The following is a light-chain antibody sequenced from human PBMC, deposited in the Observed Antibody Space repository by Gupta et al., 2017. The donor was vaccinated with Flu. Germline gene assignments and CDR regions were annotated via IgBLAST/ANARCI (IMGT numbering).Light chain of an antibody. Sequence: EVVKRPAPATLSWSPGERATLSCRASQSVNNNLLTWYQQKPGQAPRLVIYGGSCLASGRVDRLTGSGAVADFTLSIRRLEPEAFSVYYCHVSSISGYTFGPGTKLEIK. CDR3: HVSSISGYT. CDR2: GGS. J-gene: IGKJ2*01. V-gene: IGKV3-20*01. CDR1: QSVNNNL.